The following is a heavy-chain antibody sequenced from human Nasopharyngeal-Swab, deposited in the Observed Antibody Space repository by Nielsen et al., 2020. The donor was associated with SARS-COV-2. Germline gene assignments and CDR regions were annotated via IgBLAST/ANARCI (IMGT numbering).Heavy chain of an antibody. J-gene: IGHJ3*02. CDR3: ASNSTSWYGSAFDI. CDR1: GGSISSYY. D-gene: IGHD2-2*01. V-gene: IGHV4-59*01. Sequence: GSLRLSCTVSGGSISSYYWSWIRQPPGKGLEWIGYIYYSGSTNYNPSLKSRVTISVDTSKNQFSLKLTSVTAADTAVYYCASNSTSWYGSAFDIWGQGTMVTVSS. CDR2: IYYSGST.